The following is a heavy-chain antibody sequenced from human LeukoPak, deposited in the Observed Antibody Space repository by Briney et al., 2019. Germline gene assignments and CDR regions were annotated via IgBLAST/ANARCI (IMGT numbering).Heavy chain of an antibody. CDR3: ARGRWVQLWSFDY. V-gene: IGHV4-34*01. CDR2: INHSGST. J-gene: IGHJ4*02. CDR1: GGSFSGYY. Sequence: SETLSLTCAVYGGSFSGYYWSWIRQPPGKGLDWIGEINHSGSTNYNPSLKSRVTISVDTSKNQFSLKLSSVTAADTAVYYCARGRWVQLWSFDYWGQGTLVTVSS. D-gene: IGHD5-18*01.